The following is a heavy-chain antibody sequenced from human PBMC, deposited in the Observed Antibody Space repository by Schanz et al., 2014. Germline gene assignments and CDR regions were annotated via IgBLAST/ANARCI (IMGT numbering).Heavy chain of an antibody. V-gene: IGHV3-9*01. D-gene: IGHD2-2*01. CDR1: GFRFDDYA. Sequence: EVQLLESGGGLVQPGRSLRLSCVASGFRFDDYAMHWVRQAPGKGLEWVSGMSWNAGSLGYGDSVKGRFTISRDNAKNSLYLQMNGLRAEDTAVYFCARDLSSLIQGDVWGKGTTVTVSS. CDR2: MSWNAGSL. CDR3: ARDLSSLIQGDV. J-gene: IGHJ6*04.